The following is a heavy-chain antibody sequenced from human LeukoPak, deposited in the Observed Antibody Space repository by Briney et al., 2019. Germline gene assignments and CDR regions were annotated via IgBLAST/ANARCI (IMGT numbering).Heavy chain of an antibody. CDR2: IRSSSET. V-gene: IGHV3-48*01. Sequence: GGSLRLSCAASGFIFSQYSMNWVRQAPGKGLEWVSHIRSSSETFYADSVKGRLTISRDNARNSLYLQMNNLRGEDTAIYYCARDAGNSGYGCDLXGXXXLVTVSS. CDR3: ARDAGNSGYGCDL. J-gene: IGHJ5*02. D-gene: IGHD5-12*01. CDR1: GFIFSQYS.